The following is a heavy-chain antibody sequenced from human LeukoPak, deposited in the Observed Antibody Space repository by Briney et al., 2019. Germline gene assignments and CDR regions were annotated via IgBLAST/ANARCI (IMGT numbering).Heavy chain of an antibody. D-gene: IGHD6-19*01. CDR2: IIPILGIA. CDR3: ARDRGYSSGWYSN. V-gene: IGHV1-69*04. Sequence: SVKVSCKASGGTFSSYAISWVRQAPGQGLEWMGRIIPILGIANYAQKFQGRVTITADKSTSTAYMELSSLRSEDTAVYYCARDRGYSSGWYSNWGQGTLVTVSS. J-gene: IGHJ4*02. CDR1: GGTFSSYA.